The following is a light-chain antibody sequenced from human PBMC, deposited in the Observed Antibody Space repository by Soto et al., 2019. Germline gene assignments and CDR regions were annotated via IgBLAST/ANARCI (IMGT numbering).Light chain of an antibody. CDR3: GSWDSSLTANV. J-gene: IGLJ1*01. CDR1: TSNVANNF. V-gene: IGLV1-51*01. Sequence: QSVLAQPASVSAAPGQTVTISCSGTTSNVANNFVSWYQQFPGKAPKLLIYDDIRRPSGIPDRFSASKSGTSATLGITGLQTGDEADYYCGSWDSSLTANVLGTGTKVTVL. CDR2: DDI.